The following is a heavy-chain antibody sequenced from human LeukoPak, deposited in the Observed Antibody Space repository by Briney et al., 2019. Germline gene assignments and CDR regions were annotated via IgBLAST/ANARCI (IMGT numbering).Heavy chain of an antibody. D-gene: IGHD6-25*01. CDR1: GFTFRYYP. CDR3: ARGGKGPGTFDI. Sequence: GGSLRLSCAASGFTFRYYPMNWVRRAPGKGLEWVSVLNPSGSSTYYADSVECRFTISRDNAKNTLYLQMTSLRGEDSAVYYCARGGKGPGTFDIWGQGTMVTHSS. CDR2: LNPSGSST. V-gene: IGHV3-23*05. J-gene: IGHJ3*02.